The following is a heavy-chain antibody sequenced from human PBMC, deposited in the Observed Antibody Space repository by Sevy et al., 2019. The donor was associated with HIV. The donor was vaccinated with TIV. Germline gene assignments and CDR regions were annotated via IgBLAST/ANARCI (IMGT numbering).Heavy chain of an antibody. Sequence: GESLKISCKGSGYSFTSYWIGWVRQMPGKGLEWMGIIYPGDSDTRYSPSFQGQVTISADKSISTDYLQWSSLKASDTAMYYCGRITAMAQVYYYYGMDVWGQGTTVTVSS. V-gene: IGHV5-51*01. D-gene: IGHD5-18*01. CDR1: GYSFTSYW. CDR2: IYPGDSDT. CDR3: GRITAMAQVYYYYGMDV. J-gene: IGHJ6*02.